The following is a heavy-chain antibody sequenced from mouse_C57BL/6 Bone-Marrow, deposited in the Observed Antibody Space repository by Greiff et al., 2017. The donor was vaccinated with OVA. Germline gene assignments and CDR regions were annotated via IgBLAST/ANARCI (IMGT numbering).Heavy chain of an antibody. V-gene: IGHV5-6*01. D-gene: IGHD1-1*01. CDR3: ARHWHYYGSSPYAMDY. CDR2: ISSGGSYP. Sequence: EVQLQESGGDLVKPGGSLKLSCAASGFTFSSYGMSWVRQPPDKWLSWVATISSGGSYPYSPDSVKGRFTISRDNAKNTRYLQMSSLKSEDTAMYYCARHWHYYGSSPYAMDYWGQGTSVTVSS. J-gene: IGHJ4*01. CDR1: GFTFSSYG.